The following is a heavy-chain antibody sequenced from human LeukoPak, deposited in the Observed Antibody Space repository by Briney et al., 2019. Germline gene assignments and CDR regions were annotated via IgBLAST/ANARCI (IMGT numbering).Heavy chain of an antibody. V-gene: IGHV4-39*07. D-gene: IGHD6-19*01. CDR2: IYYSGST. Sequence: SETLSLTCTVSGGSISSSSYYWGWIRQPPGKGLEWIGSIYYSGSTYYNPSLKSRVTISVDTSKNQFSLKLSSVTAADTAVYYCARPTHSSGWYGEYYFDYWGQGTLVTVSS. CDR3: ARPTHSSGWYGEYYFDY. J-gene: IGHJ4*02. CDR1: GGSISSSSYY.